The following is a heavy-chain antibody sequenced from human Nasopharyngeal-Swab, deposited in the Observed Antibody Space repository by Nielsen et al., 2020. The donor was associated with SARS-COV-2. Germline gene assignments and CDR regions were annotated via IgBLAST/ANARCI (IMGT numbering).Heavy chain of an antibody. V-gene: IGHV3-53*04. CDR3: ARDLSLYSSSPSNGMDV. Sequence: GESLKISCAASGFTISSNYMSWVRQAPGKGLEWVSVIYSGGSTFYADSVEGRFTISRHNSKNTLYLQMTSLRPEDTAIYYCARDLSLYSSSPSNGMDVWGQGTTVTVSS. CDR2: IYSGGST. J-gene: IGHJ6*02. CDR1: GFTISSNY. D-gene: IGHD6-6*01.